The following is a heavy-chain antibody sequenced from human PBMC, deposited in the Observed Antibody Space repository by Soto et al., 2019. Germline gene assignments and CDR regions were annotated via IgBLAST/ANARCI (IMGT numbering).Heavy chain of an antibody. CDR2: ISYDGSNK. CDR3: ARGGLTVTTYHDY. Sequence: GGSLRLSCAASGFTFSSYAMHWVRQAPGKGLEWVAVISYDGSNKYYADSVKGRFTISRDNSKNTLYLQMNSLRAEDTAVYYCARGGLTVTTYHDYWGQGTLVTVSS. J-gene: IGHJ4*02. D-gene: IGHD4-17*01. CDR1: GFTFSSYA. V-gene: IGHV3-30-3*01.